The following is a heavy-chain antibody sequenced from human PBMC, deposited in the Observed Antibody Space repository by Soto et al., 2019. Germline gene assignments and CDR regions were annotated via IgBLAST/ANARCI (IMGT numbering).Heavy chain of an antibody. V-gene: IGHV4-59*01. J-gene: IGHJ6*03. Sequence: SETLSLTCTVSGGSISSYYWSWIRQPPGKGLEWIGYIYYSGSTNYNPSLKSRVTISVDTSKNQFSLKLSSVTAADTAVYYCARGEGDTPFDWSLGHYYYSMHVSGTATTVTLSS. D-gene: IGHD3-9*01. CDR2: IYYSGST. CDR3: ARGEGDTPFDWSLGHYYYSMHV. CDR1: GGSISSYY.